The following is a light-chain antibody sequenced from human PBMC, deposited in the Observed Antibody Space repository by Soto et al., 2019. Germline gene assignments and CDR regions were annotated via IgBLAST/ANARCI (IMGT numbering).Light chain of an antibody. CDR3: QQYYSSPPYT. J-gene: IGKJ2*01. V-gene: IGKV4-1*01. Sequence: DIVMTQSPDSLAVSLGERATINCKSSQSVLYTSNNKNYLSWYQQKPGQPPKLLIYWSSTRESGVPDRFSGSGSGTDFPLTINSLQAEDVAVYYCQQYYSSPPYTFGQGTKLEIK. CDR2: WSS. CDR1: QSVLYTSNNKNY.